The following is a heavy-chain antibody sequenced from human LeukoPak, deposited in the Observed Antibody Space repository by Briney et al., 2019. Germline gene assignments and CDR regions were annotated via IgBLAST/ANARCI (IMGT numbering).Heavy chain of an antibody. Sequence: ASAKVSCKASGGTFSSYAISWVRQAPGQGLEWMGGIVPIFGTANYAQKFQGRVTITADESTSTAYMELSSLRSEDTAVYYCARDSTPTMVRGVIGFDYWGQGTLVTVSS. D-gene: IGHD3-10*01. CDR1: GGTFSSYA. CDR2: IVPIFGTA. J-gene: IGHJ4*02. V-gene: IGHV1-69*13. CDR3: ARDSTPTMVRGVIGFDY.